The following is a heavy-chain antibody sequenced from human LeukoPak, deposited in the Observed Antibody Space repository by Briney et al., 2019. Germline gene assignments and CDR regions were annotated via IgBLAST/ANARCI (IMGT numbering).Heavy chain of an antibody. J-gene: IGHJ3*02. Sequence: GGSLRLSCVVSGFTFSSYSMNWVRQAPGKGLVWVSNINNDGSITTYADSVKGRFTISRDNVKNTVFLQMNSLGAEDTALYYCARGWNTTPRSGFDIWGLGTMVTVSS. V-gene: IGHV3-74*01. CDR1: GFTFSSYS. D-gene: IGHD1/OR15-1a*01. CDR3: ARGWNTTPRSGFDI. CDR2: INNDGSIT.